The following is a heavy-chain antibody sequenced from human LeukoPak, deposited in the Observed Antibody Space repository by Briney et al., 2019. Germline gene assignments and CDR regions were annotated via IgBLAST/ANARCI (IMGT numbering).Heavy chain of an antibody. CDR1: GGSISSYY. V-gene: IGHV4-59*01. CDR3: ARNSYDSSGYYMFDY. CDR2: IYYSGST. Sequence: MTSETLSLTCTVSGGSISSYYWSWLRQPPGKGLERVGYIYYSGSTNYNPSLKSRVTISVDTSKNQFSLKLSSVTAADTAVYYCARNSYDSSGYYMFDYWGQGTLVTVSS. D-gene: IGHD3-22*01. J-gene: IGHJ4*02.